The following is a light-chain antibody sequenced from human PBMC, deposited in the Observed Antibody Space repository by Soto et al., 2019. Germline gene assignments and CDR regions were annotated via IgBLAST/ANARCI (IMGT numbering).Light chain of an antibody. V-gene: IGKV1-5*01. CDR1: QSISSW. CDR2: DAP. J-gene: IGKJ1*01. Sequence: DIQMTQSPSTLSASVGDRVTITCRASQSISSWLAWYQQKPGKAPKLLIYDAPSLESGVPSRFSGSGSGTEFTLTISSLQPDDFATYYCQQYNSYPCTFGQGTKVEIK. CDR3: QQYNSYPCT.